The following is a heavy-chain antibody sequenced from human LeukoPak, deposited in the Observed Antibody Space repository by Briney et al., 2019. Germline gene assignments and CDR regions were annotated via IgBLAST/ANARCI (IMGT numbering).Heavy chain of an antibody. CDR2: ISGSGSII. CDR3: AREDSDYSNYDF. D-gene: IGHD4-11*01. CDR1: GFSFSSYE. J-gene: IGHJ4*02. Sequence: PGGSLRLSCAASGFSFSSYEMNWVRQAPGKGLEWVSYISGSGSIIYYADSVKGRFTVSRDNAKNSLYLQMNDLRAEDTAVYYCAREDSDYSNYDFWVQGTLVTVTS. V-gene: IGHV3-48*03.